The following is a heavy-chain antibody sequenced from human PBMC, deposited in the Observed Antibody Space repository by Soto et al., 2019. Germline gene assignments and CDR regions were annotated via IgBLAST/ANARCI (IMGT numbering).Heavy chain of an antibody. D-gene: IGHD6-6*01. CDR2: ISGSGRST. V-gene: IGHV3-23*01. CDR1: GFTFSSYA. Sequence: QPGGSLRLSCAASGFTFSSYAMSWVRQAPGKGLEWVSAISGSGRSTFYADSVKGRFTISRDNSKNTLYLQMNSLRAEDTAVYYCAKFSATSIYDISSVPDYWGQGTLVTVSS. CDR3: AKFSATSIYDISSVPDY. J-gene: IGHJ4*02.